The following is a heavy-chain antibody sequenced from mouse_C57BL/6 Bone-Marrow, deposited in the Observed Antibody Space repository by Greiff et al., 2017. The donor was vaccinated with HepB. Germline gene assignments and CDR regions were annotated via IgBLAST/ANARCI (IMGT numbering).Heavy chain of an antibody. CDR3: ARPGYGSLWWHFDV. V-gene: IGHV1-85*01. CDR2: IYPRDGST. J-gene: IGHJ1*03. Sequence: QVQLKESGPELVKPGASVKLSCKASGYTFTSYDINWVKQRPGQGLEWIGWIYPRDGSTKYNEKFKGKATLTVDTSSSTAYMELHSLTSEDSAVYFWARPGYGSLWWHFDVWGTGTTVTVSS. D-gene: IGHD1-1*01. CDR1: GYTFTSYD.